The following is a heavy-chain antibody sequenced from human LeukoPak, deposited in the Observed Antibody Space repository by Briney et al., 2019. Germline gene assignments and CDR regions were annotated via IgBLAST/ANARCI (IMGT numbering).Heavy chain of an antibody. J-gene: IGHJ4*02. V-gene: IGHV3-21*01. Sequence: GGSLRLSCAASGFTFSSYAMSWVRQAPGKGLEWVSSISSSSSYIYYADSVKGRFTISRDNAKNSLYLQMNSLRAEDTAVYYCARDRRWLVDYWGQGTLVTVSS. D-gene: IGHD6-19*01. CDR2: ISSSSSYI. CDR1: GFTFSSYA. CDR3: ARDRRWLVDY.